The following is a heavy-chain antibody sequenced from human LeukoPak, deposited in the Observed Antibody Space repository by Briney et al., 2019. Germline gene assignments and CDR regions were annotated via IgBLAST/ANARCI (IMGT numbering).Heavy chain of an antibody. V-gene: IGHV3-23*01. D-gene: IGHD4-17*01. CDR2: ITGGHYAT. J-gene: IGHJ5*02. CDR3: TKDPNGDYIGAFDP. Sequence: GGSLRLSCAASGFSFSSFAMTWVRQAPGKGLEWVSSITGGHYATYNTDSVKGRLTISRENAKNTLYLQMTSLRADDTAIYYCTKDPNGDYIGAFDPWGQGTLVTVSS. CDR1: GFSFSSFA.